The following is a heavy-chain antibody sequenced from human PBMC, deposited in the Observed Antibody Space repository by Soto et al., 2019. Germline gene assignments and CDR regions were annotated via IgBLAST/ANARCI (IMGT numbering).Heavy chain of an antibody. V-gene: IGHV3-23*01. CDR1: GFTFSSYA. CDR2: ISGSGGST. CDR3: AKGPVDTAMVWNWFDP. D-gene: IGHD5-18*01. Sequence: PGGSLRLSCAASGFTFSSYAMSWVRQAPGKGLEWVSAISGSGGSTYYADSVKGRFTISRDNSKNTLYLQMNSLRAEDTAVYYCAKGPVDTAMVWNWFDPWGQGTLVTVSS. J-gene: IGHJ5*02.